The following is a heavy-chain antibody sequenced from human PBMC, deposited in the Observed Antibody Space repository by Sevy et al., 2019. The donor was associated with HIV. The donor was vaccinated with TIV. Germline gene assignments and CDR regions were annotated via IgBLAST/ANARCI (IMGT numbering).Heavy chain of an antibody. D-gene: IGHD3-16*02. Sequence: SETLSLTCTVSGGSINTIAYYWGWVRQPPGKGLEWIGSISYSGSSYYNPSLKSRVTISVDTSKNQFSLNLSSVTAADTGTAADTAIYYFVRHLFHYFAWGSHRYRDAFDLWGQGTLVTVSS. V-gene: IGHV4-39*01. J-gene: IGHJ3*01. CDR1: GGSINTIAYY. CDR2: ISYSGSS. CDR3: TAIYYFVRHLFHYFAWGSHRYRDAFDL.